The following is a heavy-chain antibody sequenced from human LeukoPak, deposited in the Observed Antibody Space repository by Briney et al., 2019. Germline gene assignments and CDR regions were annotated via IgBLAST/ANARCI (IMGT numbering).Heavy chain of an antibody. Sequence: PGGSLRLSCTASGFTFSTYEMNWVRQAPGKGLEWISYISGSGSSIFYADSLQGRFTISRDNSKNTLYLQMNSLRAEDTAVYYCARYYDSSGQTGGAFDIWGQGTMVTVSS. CDR1: GFTFSTYE. V-gene: IGHV3-48*03. D-gene: IGHD3-22*01. CDR2: ISGSGSSI. CDR3: ARYYDSSGQTGGAFDI. J-gene: IGHJ3*02.